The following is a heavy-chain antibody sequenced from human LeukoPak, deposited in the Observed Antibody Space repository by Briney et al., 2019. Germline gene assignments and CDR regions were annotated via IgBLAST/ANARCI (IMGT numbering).Heavy chain of an antibody. D-gene: IGHD6-19*01. J-gene: IGHJ5*02. CDR2: ISWNSVSI. Sequence: GRSLRLSCAASGFTFDDYAMHWVRQAPGKGLEWVSGISWNSVSIGYADSVKGRFTISRDNAKNSLYLQMNSVRAEDTALYYCAKDSSGWFNWFDPWGQGTLVTVSS. CDR3: AKDSSGWFNWFDP. V-gene: IGHV3-9*01. CDR1: GFTFDDYA.